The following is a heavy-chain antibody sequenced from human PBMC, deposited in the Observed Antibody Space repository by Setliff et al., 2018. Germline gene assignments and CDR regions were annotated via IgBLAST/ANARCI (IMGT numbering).Heavy chain of an antibody. V-gene: IGHV4-34*01. CDR1: GGSFSGYY. J-gene: IGHJ4*02. Sequence: PSETLSLTCAVYGGSFSGYYWSWIRQHPGKGLEWIGEINHSGSTNYNPSLKSRVTISVDTSKNQFSLKLSSVTAADTAVYYCARVPNFWSGYSDYWGQGTLVTVSS. CDR3: ARVPNFWSGYSDY. CDR2: INHSGST. D-gene: IGHD3-3*01.